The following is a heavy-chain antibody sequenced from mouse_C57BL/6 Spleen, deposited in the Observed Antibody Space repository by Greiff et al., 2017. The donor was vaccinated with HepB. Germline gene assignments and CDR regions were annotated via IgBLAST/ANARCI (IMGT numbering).Heavy chain of an antibody. CDR3: ASSYYYGRMDY. J-gene: IGHJ4*01. D-gene: IGHD1-1*01. V-gene: IGHV1-61*01. Sequence: VQLQQPGAELVRPGSSVKLSCKASGYTFTSYWMDWVKQRPGQGLEWIGNIYPSDSETHYNQKFKDKATLTVDKSSSTAYMQLSSLTSEDSAVYYCASSYYYGRMDYWGQGTSVTVSS. CDR1: GYTFTSYW. CDR2: IYPSDSET.